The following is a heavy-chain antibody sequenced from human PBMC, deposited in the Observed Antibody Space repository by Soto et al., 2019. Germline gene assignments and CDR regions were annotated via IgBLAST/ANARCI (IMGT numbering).Heavy chain of an antibody. CDR2: IKDGGLT. Sequence: QVQLQQWGAGLLKPSESLSLTCVVYGGSLRGYYWSWIRQPPGKGLEWIGEIKDGGLTNYSPSLKSRATISVVRPKIQFSLKLHSVTAADTAVYYCARGQEGVVATHWDQGALVTVSS. J-gene: IGHJ4*02. V-gene: IGHV4-34*01. CDR3: ARGQEGVVATH. CDR1: GGSLRGYY. D-gene: IGHD5-12*01.